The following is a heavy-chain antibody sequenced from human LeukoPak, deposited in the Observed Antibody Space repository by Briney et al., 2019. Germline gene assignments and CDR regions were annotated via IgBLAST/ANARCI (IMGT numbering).Heavy chain of an antibody. V-gene: IGHV1-18*01. CDR1: GYTFTTYG. J-gene: IGHJ4*02. CDR2: ISGYNDNT. Sequence: ASVKVSCKASGYTFTTYGIIWVRQAPRQGFEWLGWISGYNDNTNYAQKFRGRVTMTTDTSTSTAYLELRSLRSDDTAVYYCGRRQIDDFGEDAIRGYFDFWGQGTQIIVSS. D-gene: IGHD3-3*01. CDR3: GRRQIDDFGEDAIRGYFDF.